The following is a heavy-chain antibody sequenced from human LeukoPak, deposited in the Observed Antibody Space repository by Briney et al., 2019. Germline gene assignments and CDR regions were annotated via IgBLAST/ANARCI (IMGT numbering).Heavy chain of an antibody. Sequence: SETLSLTCTVSGYSISSGYYWGWIRQPPGKGLEWIGSIYHSGSTYYNPSLKSRVTISVDTSKNPFSLKLSSVTAADTAVYYCARDYCSSTSCYINRFDPWGQGTLVTVSS. CDR3: ARDYCSSTSCYINRFDP. D-gene: IGHD2-2*02. CDR2: IYHSGST. V-gene: IGHV4-38-2*02. J-gene: IGHJ5*02. CDR1: GYSISSGYY.